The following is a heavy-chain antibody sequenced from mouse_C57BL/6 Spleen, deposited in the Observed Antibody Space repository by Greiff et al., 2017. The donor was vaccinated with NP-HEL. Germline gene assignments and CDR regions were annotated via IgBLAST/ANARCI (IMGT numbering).Heavy chain of an antibody. CDR2: IDPNSGGT. J-gene: IGHJ4*01. Sequence: QVQLQQPGAELVKPGASVKLSCKASGYTFTSYWMHWVKQRPGRGLEWLGRIDPNSGGTKYNEKFKSKATLTVDKPSSTAYMQLSSLTSEDSAVYYCARYLHYYGSSYAMDYWGQGTSVTVSS. CDR3: ARYLHYYGSSYAMDY. D-gene: IGHD1-1*01. CDR1: GYTFTSYW. V-gene: IGHV1-72*01.